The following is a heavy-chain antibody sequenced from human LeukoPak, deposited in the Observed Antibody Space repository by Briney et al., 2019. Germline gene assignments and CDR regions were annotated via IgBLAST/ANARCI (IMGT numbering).Heavy chain of an antibody. CDR3: AKEGPNINWFDP. Sequence: PGGSLRLSCAASGFTFSSYGMHWVRQAPGEGLEWVAFIRYDGSNKYYADSVKGRFTISRDYSKNTLYLQMNSLRAEDTAVYYCAKEGPNINWFDPWGQGTLVTVSS. J-gene: IGHJ5*02. CDR2: IRYDGSNK. D-gene: IGHD2/OR15-2a*01. CDR1: GFTFSSYG. V-gene: IGHV3-30*02.